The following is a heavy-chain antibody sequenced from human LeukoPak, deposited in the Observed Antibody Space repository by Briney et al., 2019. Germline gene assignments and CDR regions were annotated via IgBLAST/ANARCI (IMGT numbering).Heavy chain of an antibody. J-gene: IGHJ4*02. CDR2: IYRSGAT. CDR1: GDSFSSNNY. V-gene: IGHV4-4*02. D-gene: IGHD3-22*01. Sequence: SETLSLTCTVSGDSFSSNNYWTWVRQPPGKGLEWIGEIYRSGATNYNPSLRSRVTVSLDKSKNQFSLRLNSVTAADTAIYYCARNAGYSDLNYWGQGVLATVSS. CDR3: ARNAGYSDLNY.